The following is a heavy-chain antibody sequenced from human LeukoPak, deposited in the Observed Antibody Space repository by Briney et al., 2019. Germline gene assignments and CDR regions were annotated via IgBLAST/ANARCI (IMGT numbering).Heavy chain of an antibody. CDR3: VLAPNSNWFDF. Sequence: SETLSLTCTVSGDSTSNSYWNWIRQSPGKGLEWIGNIHYSGSSVYNPSLKSRGTISIDTSRRQFFLKLNSVTAADTAVYFCVLAPNSNWFDFWGPGTLVTVSS. V-gene: IGHV4-59*03. CDR1: GDSTSNSY. CDR2: IHYSGSS. D-gene: IGHD2-8*01. J-gene: IGHJ5*01.